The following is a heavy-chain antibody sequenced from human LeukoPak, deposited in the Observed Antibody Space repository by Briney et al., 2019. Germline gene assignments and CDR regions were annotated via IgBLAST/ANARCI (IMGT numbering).Heavy chain of an antibody. CDR2: ISGSGDST. CDR3: ARTWGSGYSGLDY. D-gene: IGHD3-22*01. CDR1: GGSFSGYY. Sequence: ETLSLACAVYGGSFSGYYWSWVRQAPGKGLEWVSRISGSGDSTYNTDSVKGRFTISRDNSKNTVYLQMNSLRAEDTAIYYCARTWGSGYSGLDYWGQGALVTVSS. V-gene: IGHV3-23*01. J-gene: IGHJ4*02.